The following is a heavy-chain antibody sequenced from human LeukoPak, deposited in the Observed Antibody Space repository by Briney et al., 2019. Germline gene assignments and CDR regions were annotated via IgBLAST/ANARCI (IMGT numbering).Heavy chain of an antibody. CDR3: AKAAAMVTAYYYYYYMDV. CDR2: ISCSGGST. D-gene: IGHD5-18*01. V-gene: IGHV3-23*01. Sequence: GGSLRLSCAASGFTFSSYAMSWVRQAPGQGLEWVSAISCSGGSTYYADTVKGRFTISRDNSKNTLYLQMNSLRAEDMAVYYCAKAAAMVTAYYYYYYMDVWGKGTTVTVSS. CDR1: GFTFSSYA. J-gene: IGHJ6*03.